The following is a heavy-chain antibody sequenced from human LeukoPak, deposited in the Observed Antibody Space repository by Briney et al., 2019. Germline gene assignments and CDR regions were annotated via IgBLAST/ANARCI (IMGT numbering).Heavy chain of an antibody. CDR1: GFTFSSYW. Sequence: GSLTLSCAASGFTFSSYWMHWVRQAPVKGLVWVSRINTDRSSTNYADSVKGRFTISRDNAKNTLYLQMNSLRAEDTAVYYCARVLRSHGDLFDYWGQGTLVTVSS. V-gene: IGHV3-74*01. CDR3: ARVLRSHGDLFDY. CDR2: INTDRSST. D-gene: IGHD4-17*01. J-gene: IGHJ4*02.